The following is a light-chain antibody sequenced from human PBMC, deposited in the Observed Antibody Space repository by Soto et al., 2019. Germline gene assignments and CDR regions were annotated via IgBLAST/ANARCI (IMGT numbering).Light chain of an antibody. Sequence: DIQVTQSPSSLSASVGDRITITCRASQSISTYLNWYLQKPGEAPKLLIYVASRLQSGVPSRFSGSGSGTDFTLTISSLQPEEFATYYCQQSYSTPYTFGQGTKLEIK. CDR3: QQSYSTPYT. V-gene: IGKV1-39*01. J-gene: IGKJ2*01. CDR1: QSISTY. CDR2: VAS.